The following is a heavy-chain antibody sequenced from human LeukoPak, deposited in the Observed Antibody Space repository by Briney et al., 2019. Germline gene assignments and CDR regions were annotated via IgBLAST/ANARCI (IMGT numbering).Heavy chain of an antibody. D-gene: IGHD6-13*01. CDR3: AKDAIAAAFFDY. Sequence: GGSLRLSCAASGFTFSDYYMSWIRQAPGKGLEWVSYISSSATTISHADSVKGRFTISRDNANNSLYLQMNSLRAEDTAVYYCAKDAIAAAFFDYWGQGTLVTVSS. J-gene: IGHJ4*02. V-gene: IGHV3-11*04. CDR2: ISSSATTI. CDR1: GFTFSDYY.